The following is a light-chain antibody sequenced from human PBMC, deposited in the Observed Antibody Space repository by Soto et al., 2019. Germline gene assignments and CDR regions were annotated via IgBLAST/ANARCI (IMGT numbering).Light chain of an antibody. CDR3: QQRSNWPLT. CDR1: QSVSSS. CDR2: EAS. J-gene: IGKJ4*01. V-gene: IGKV3-11*01. Sequence: EIVLTQSPATLSLSPGERATLSCRASQSVSSSLAWYQQKPGQAPSLLIYEASNRVTGIPARFSGSGSGTDFTLIISSLEPEDFAVYYFQQRSNWPLTFGGGTKVEIK.